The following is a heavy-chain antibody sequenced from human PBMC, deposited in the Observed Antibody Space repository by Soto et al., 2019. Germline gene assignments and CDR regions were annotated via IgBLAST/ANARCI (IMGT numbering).Heavy chain of an antibody. D-gene: IGHD3-10*01. V-gene: IGHV4-31*03. CDR3: ARVVFVWNYFVY. J-gene: IGHJ4*02. CDR2: IYYSGST. CDR1: GGSISSGGYY. Sequence: SETLSLTCTVSGGSISSGGYYWTWIRQHPGKGLEWIGYIYYSGSTYYNPSLKSRVTISVDTSKNQFSLKLSSVTAADTAVYYCARVVFVWNYFVYWGQGTLVTVSS.